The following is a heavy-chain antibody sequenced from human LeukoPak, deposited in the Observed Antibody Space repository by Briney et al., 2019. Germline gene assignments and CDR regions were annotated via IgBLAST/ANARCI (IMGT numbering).Heavy chain of an antibody. Sequence: GASVKVSCKASGYTFSGYYMHWVRQAPGQGLEWMGWINPNSGGTNYAQKFLGRVTVTRDTSISTAYMELSRLRSDDTAVYYCARDTGLKGIAAAQGYVYWGQGTLVTVSS. CDR1: GYTFSGYY. V-gene: IGHV1-2*02. CDR2: INPNSGGT. D-gene: IGHD6-13*01. CDR3: ARDTGLKGIAAAQGYVY. J-gene: IGHJ4*02.